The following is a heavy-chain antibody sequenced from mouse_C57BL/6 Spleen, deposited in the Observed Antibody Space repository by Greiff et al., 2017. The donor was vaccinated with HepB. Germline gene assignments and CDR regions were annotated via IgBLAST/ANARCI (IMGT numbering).Heavy chain of an antibody. V-gene: IGHV1-82*01. CDR2: IYPGDGDT. CDR3: APLLRYFDV. D-gene: IGHD1-2*01. CDR1: GYAFSSSW. J-gene: IGHJ1*03. Sequence: QVQLQPSGPELVKPGASVKISCKASGYAFSSSWMNWVKQRPGKGLEWIGRIYPGDGDTNYNGKFKGKATLTADKSSSTAYMQLSSLTSEDSAVYFCAPLLRYFDVWGTGTTVTVSS.